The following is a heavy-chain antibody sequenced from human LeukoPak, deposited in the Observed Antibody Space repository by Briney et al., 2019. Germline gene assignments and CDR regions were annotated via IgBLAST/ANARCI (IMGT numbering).Heavy chain of an antibody. CDR1: GGSISSSSYY. D-gene: IGHD4-11*01. Sequence: SETLSHTCTVSGGSISSSSYYWGWIRQPPGKGLEWIGSIYYSGSTYYNPSLKSRVTISVDTSKNQFSLKLSSVTAADTAVYYCARGFITTRYYYMDVWGKGTTVTVSS. CDR3: ARGFITTRYYYMDV. J-gene: IGHJ6*03. V-gene: IGHV4-39*07. CDR2: IYYSGST.